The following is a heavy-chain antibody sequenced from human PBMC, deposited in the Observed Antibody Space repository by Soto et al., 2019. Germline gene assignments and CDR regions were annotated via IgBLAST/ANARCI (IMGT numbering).Heavy chain of an antibody. J-gene: IGHJ4*02. Sequence: QVQLQESGPGLVKPSQTLSLTCTVSGGSISRGGYYWSWIRQHPGKGLEWIGYIYYSGSTYYNPSLNSRVNIPVETSQDQFSLKLSSVTAADTAVYYCARVAAAGNDYWCQGTLVTVCS. CDR2: IYYSGST. D-gene: IGHD6-13*01. V-gene: IGHV4-31*03. CDR1: GGSISRGGYY. CDR3: ARVAAAGNDY.